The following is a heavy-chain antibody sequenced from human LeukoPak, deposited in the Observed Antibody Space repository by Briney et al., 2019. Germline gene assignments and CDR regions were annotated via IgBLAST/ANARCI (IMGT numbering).Heavy chain of an antibody. CDR1: GGSISTYY. D-gene: IGHD5-18*01. Sequence: SETLSLTCSVAGGSISTYYWNWTRQTPGKGLEWIGHISNGNTDYNPSPNSRVTISVDTSKNQFSLRLTSVTAADTGVYYCARDKAHSYGRYFDPWGQGALVIVSS. CDR2: ISNGNT. CDR3: ARDKAHSYGRYFDP. V-gene: IGHV4-59*01. J-gene: IGHJ5*02.